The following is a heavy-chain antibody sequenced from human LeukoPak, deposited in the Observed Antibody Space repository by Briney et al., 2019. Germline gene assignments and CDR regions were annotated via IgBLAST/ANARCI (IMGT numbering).Heavy chain of an antibody. Sequence: GGSLRLSCATSGFTFRNYVIHWVRQAPGKGLEWVAVTSSDLNVKLYADSVKGRFTISRDNSRSTLYLQMNSLRPEDTAIYYCAREGYYGSGSPPSLYFDYWAREPWSPSPQ. CDR1: GFTFRNYV. J-gene: IGHJ4*02. CDR3: AREGYYGSGSPPSLYFDY. D-gene: IGHD3-10*01. V-gene: IGHV3-30-3*01. CDR2: TSSDLNVK.